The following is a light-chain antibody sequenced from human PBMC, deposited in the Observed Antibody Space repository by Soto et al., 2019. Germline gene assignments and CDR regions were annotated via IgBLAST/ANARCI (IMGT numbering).Light chain of an antibody. CDR3: QSYDSSLSGWV. V-gene: IGLV1-40*01. Sequence: QSVLTQPPSVSGAPGQRVTISCTGSSSNIGAGFDVHWYQQVPGTAPKPLIYGNTNRPAGVPDRFSGSKSGTSVSLAITGLQAEDEADYYCQSYDSSLSGWVFGGGTNLTVL. CDR1: SSNIGAGFD. CDR2: GNT. J-gene: IGLJ2*01.